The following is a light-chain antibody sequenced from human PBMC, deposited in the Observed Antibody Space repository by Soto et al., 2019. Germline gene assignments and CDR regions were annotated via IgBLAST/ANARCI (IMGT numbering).Light chain of an antibody. CDR1: SSDVGGYNY. J-gene: IGLJ3*02. CDR3: CSYAGNSLWV. CDR2: DVS. V-gene: IGLV2-11*01. Sequence: QSVLTQPRSVSGSPGQSVTISCTGTSSDVGGYNYVSWYQQHPGKAPKLVIYDVSKRPSGVPDRFSGSKSGNTASLTISGLQAEDEADYHCCSYAGNSLWVFGGGTKLTVL.